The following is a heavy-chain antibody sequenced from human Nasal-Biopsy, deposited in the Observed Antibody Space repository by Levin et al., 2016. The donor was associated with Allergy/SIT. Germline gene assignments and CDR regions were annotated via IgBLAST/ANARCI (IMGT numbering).Heavy chain of an antibody. Sequence: GESLKISCAAAGFTFSSHTMNWVRQAPGKGLEWVSSISSSGSNIYYADPVRGRFTISRDNAKKSLYLQIHTLRAEDAAVYYCARDSGAYGGDSRWGQGTLVTVSS. CDR3: ARDSGAYGGDSR. D-gene: IGHD4-23*01. CDR2: ISSSGSNI. CDR1: GFTFSSHT. J-gene: IGHJ4*02. V-gene: IGHV3-21*04.